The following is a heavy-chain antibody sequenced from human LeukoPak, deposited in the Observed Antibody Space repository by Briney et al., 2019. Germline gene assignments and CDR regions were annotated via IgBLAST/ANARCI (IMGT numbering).Heavy chain of an antibody. Sequence: GESLKTSCKASEYTFTNYWIAWVRQMPGKGLERMGIIHPGDSETRYSPSFQGQVTISVDKSISTAYLQWSSLKASDTAMYYCARLLGYCSSNSCYGAFDIWGQGTMVTVSS. CDR3: ARLLGYCSSNSCYGAFDI. J-gene: IGHJ3*02. CDR1: EYTFTNYW. D-gene: IGHD2-2*01. CDR2: IHPGDSET. V-gene: IGHV5-51*01.